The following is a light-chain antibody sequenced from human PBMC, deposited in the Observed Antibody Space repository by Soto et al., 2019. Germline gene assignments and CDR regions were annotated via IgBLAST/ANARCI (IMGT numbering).Light chain of an antibody. Sequence: AIQMTQSPSSLSASVGDRVTITCRASQGIRHYLGWYQQKPGKAPKLLIYAASSVQSGVPSRFSGRGSGTDFTLTISSLQPEDFATYYCLQEYNYPLAFGGGTKVEIK. V-gene: IGKV1-6*01. CDR1: QGIRHY. CDR2: AAS. J-gene: IGKJ4*01. CDR3: LQEYNYPLA.